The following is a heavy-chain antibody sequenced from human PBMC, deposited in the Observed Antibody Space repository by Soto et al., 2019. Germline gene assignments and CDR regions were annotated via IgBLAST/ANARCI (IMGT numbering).Heavy chain of an antibody. CDR1: GYTFTSYG. J-gene: IGHJ6*03. CDR3: ARDVGGGSVPSYYYMDV. Sequence: QVQLVQSGAEVKKPGASVKVSCKASGYTFTSYGISWVRQAPGQGLEWMGWISAYNGNTNYAQKLQGRVTMTTDTATSTAYMELRSLRSDDTAVYYCARDVGGGSVPSYYYMDVWGKGTTVTVSS. D-gene: IGHD3-16*01. V-gene: IGHV1-18*01. CDR2: ISAYNGNT.